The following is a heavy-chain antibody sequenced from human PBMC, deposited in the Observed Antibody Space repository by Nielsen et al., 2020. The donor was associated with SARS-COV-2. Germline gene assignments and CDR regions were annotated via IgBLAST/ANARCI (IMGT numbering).Heavy chain of an antibody. D-gene: IGHD6-6*01. J-gene: IGHJ4*02. Sequence: FTFRRDNSKNTLYLQMTSLRAEDTAVYYCARETIEHTNSFFDFWGQGTLVTVSS. V-gene: IGHV3-30*01. CDR3: ARETIEHTNSFFDF.